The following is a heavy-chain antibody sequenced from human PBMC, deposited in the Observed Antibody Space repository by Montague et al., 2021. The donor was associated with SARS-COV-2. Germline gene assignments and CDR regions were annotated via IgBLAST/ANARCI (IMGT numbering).Heavy chain of an antibody. CDR2: LYYSGST. D-gene: IGHD6-13*01. Sequence: SETLSLTCIVSGGSISSSNYYWVWIRPPPGKGLVSIGCLYYSGSTYYNPSLRSRVTISVETSKNQLSLRLNAVTAADTAVYYCATEGAAAGFDFWGQGILVTVSS. CDR1: GGSISSSNYY. V-gene: IGHV4-39*02. J-gene: IGHJ4*02. CDR3: ATEGAAAGFDF.